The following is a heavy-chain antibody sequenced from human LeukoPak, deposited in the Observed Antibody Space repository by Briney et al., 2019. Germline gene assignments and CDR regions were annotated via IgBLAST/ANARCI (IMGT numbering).Heavy chain of an antibody. CDR1: GGSISSYY. D-gene: IGHD2-2*02. CDR2: IYTSGST. CDR3: ASERVYCSSTSCYTPLPWFDP. V-gene: IGHV4-4*07. J-gene: IGHJ5*02. Sequence: SETLSLTCTVSGGSISSYYWSWLRQPAGKGLEWIGRIYTSGSTNYNPSLKSRVTMSVDTSKNQFSLKLSSVTAADTAVYYCASERVYCSSTSCYTPLPWFDPWGQGTLVTVSS.